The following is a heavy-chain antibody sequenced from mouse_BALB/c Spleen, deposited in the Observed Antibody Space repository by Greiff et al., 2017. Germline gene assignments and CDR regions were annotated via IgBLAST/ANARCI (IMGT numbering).Heavy chain of an antibody. CDR3: ARYDGYLMDY. V-gene: IGHV3-2*02. CDR2: ISYSGST. J-gene: IGHJ4*01. Sequence: EVQLQESGPGLVKPSQSLSLTCTVTGYSITSDYAWNWIRQFPGNKLEWMGYISYSGSTSYNPSLKSRISITRDTSKNQFFLQLNSVTTEDTATYYCARYDGYLMDYWGQGTSVTVSS. D-gene: IGHD2-3*01. CDR1: GYSITSDYA.